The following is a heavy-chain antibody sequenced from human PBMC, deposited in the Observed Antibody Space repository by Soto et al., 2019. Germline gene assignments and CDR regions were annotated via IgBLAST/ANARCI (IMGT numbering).Heavy chain of an antibody. CDR1: GGSISSYY. J-gene: IGHJ4*02. Sequence: SETLSLTCTVSGGSISSYYWSWIRQPPGKGLEWIGYIYYSGSTNYNPSLKSRVTISVDTSKNQFSLNLSSVTAADTAVYYCARHKYYYERSGYNRRPLTLDYWGQETLVNVSS. V-gene: IGHV4-59*01. CDR3: ARHKYYYERSGYNRRPLTLDY. D-gene: IGHD3-22*01. CDR2: IYYSGST.